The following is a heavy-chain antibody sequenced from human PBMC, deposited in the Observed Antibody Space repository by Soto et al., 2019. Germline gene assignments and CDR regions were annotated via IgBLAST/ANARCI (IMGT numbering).Heavy chain of an antibody. CDR3: ARRGAGTYFDY. J-gene: IGHJ4*02. CDR1: GFTFSSYA. V-gene: IGHV3-23*01. Sequence: EVQLLDSGGGLVQPGGSLRLSCAASGFTFSSYAMNWVRQAPGKGLEWVSVISGSGGSTYYADSVKGRFTISRDNSKNTLYLQMNSLRAEDTAVYYCARRGAGTYFDYWGQGTLVNVSS. D-gene: IGHD6-13*01. CDR2: ISGSGGST.